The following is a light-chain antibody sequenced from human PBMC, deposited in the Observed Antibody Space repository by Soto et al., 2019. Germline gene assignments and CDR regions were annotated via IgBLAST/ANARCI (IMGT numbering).Light chain of an antibody. V-gene: IGLV1-40*01. CDR1: SSNIGAGYD. CDR2: GDN. CDR3: QSYDGDLSVV. J-gene: IGLJ2*01. Sequence: QSVLTQPPSVSGAPGQRVTISCTGSSSNIGAGYDVHWYQQLPGSAPRLLIHGDNNRPSGVPNRFSGSKSGTSASLAITGLQDEDEADYYCQSYDGDLSVVFGGGTQLTVL.